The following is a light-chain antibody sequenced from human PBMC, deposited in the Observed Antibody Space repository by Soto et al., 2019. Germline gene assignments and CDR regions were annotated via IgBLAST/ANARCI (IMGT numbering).Light chain of an antibody. Sequence: QSVLTQPASVSASPGQSITISCTGTSSDVSGYNFVYWYQQHPGKVPKLMIFDVNRRPSGVSDRFSGSKSGNTASLTISGLQAEDEGDYYCCSYTSSSTHVFGSGTKLTVL. CDR2: DVN. V-gene: IGLV2-14*03. CDR1: SSDVSGYNF. CDR3: CSYTSSSTHV. J-gene: IGLJ1*01.